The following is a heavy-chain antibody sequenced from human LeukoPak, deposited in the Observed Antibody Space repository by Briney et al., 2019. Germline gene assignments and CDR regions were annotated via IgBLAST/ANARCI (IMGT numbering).Heavy chain of an antibody. CDR2: ISSSSSYI. D-gene: IGHD3-10*01. Sequence: GGSLRLSCAASGFTFNDYSMNWVRQAPGKGLEWVSSISSSSSYIYYADSVKGRFTISRDNAKSSLYLQMNSLRAEDTAVYYCARDLAPPLRVVRGAYDYWGQGTLVTVSS. CDR1: GFTFNDYS. V-gene: IGHV3-21*01. CDR3: ARDLAPPLRVVRGAYDY. J-gene: IGHJ4*02.